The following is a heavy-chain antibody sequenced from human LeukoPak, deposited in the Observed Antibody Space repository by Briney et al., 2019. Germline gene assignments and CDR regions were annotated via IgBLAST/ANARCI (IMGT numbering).Heavy chain of an antibody. CDR3: ARGEGPWRPFDY. J-gene: IGHJ4*02. V-gene: IGHV4-34*01. Sequence: SETLSLTCAVYGGSFSGYYWGWIRQPPGKGLEWIGEINHSGSTNYNPSLKSRVTISVDTSKNQFSLKLSSVTAADTAVYYCARGEGPWRPFDYWGQGTLVTVSS. CDR2: INHSGST. CDR1: GGSFSGYY.